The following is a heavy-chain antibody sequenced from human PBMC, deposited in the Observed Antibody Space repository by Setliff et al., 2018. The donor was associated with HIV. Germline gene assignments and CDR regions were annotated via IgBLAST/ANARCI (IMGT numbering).Heavy chain of an antibody. CDR2: INAGDDNT. J-gene: IGHJ4*02. D-gene: IGHD6-19*01. V-gene: IGHV1-3*01. CDR3: ARGSCSGCYLSDY. Sequence: GASVKVSCKAFGYPFSNNAIHWVRQAPGQRLEWMGYINAGDDNTRYSEKFQGRVTITRDTSANTAYMELSSLRSEDTALYYCARGSCSGCYLSDYWGLGTLVTVSS. CDR1: GYPFSNNA.